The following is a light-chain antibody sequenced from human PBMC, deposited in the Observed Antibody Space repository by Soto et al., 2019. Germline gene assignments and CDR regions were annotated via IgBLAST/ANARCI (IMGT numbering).Light chain of an antibody. V-gene: IGLV4-69*01. CDR2: VNAYGSH. J-gene: IGLJ2*01. CDR1: SVHSTYD. CDR3: QTWGTGIQV. Sequence: QPVLTQSPSASASLGASVKLTCTLSSVHSTYDIACHQQHPEKGPRYLMKVNAYGSHTTGDGIPDLFSGSRSGADLYLTISSLQSEDEADYYCQTWGTGIQVFGGGTKLTVL.